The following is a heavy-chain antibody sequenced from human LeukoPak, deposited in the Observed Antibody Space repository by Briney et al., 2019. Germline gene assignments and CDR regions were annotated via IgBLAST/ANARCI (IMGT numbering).Heavy chain of an antibody. J-gene: IGHJ5*02. CDR2: INGNGNST. CDR1: GFTFNNYV. D-gene: IGHD5-18*01. Sequence: PGGSLRLSCAASGFTFNNYVMTWVRQAPGKGLEWVSTINGNGNSTYYANSVKGRFTVSRDNPHNTLHLQMDSLRAEDTAIYYCARLVTVLPADWFDPWGQGTLVTVSS. V-gene: IGHV3-23*01. CDR3: ARLVTVLPADWFDP.